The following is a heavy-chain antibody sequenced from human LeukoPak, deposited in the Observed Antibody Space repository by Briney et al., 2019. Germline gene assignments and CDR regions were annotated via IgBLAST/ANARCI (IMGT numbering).Heavy chain of an antibody. J-gene: IGHJ4*02. Sequence: GGSLRLSCAASGFTFSSYAMSWDRQAPGKGLEWVSAISGSGGSTYYADSVKGRFTISRDNSKNTLYLQMNSLRAEDTAVYYCAKDIVVVPAALIVFDYWGQGTLVTVSS. V-gene: IGHV3-23*01. CDR3: AKDIVVVPAALIVFDY. CDR1: GFTFSSYA. CDR2: ISGSGGST. D-gene: IGHD2-2*01.